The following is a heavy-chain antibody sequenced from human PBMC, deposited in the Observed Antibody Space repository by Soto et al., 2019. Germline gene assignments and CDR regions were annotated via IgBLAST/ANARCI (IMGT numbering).Heavy chain of an antibody. Sequence: GGSLRLSCAASVFSFCDSYMSWIRQAPGKGLEWVSYISSSGSTIYYADSVKGRFTISRDNAKNSLYLQMNSPRAEDTAVYYCARENDFWSGYYMFGMDVWGQGTTVTVSS. CDR1: VFSFCDSY. CDR3: ARENDFWSGYYMFGMDV. V-gene: IGHV3-11*01. J-gene: IGHJ6*02. CDR2: ISSSGSTI. D-gene: IGHD3-3*01.